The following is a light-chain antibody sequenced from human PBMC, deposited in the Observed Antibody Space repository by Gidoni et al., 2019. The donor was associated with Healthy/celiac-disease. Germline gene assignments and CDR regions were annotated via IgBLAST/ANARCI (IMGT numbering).Light chain of an antibody. CDR3: QQLNSYPAFT. CDR1: QGISSY. CDR2: AAS. Sequence: IQLTQSPSSRSASGGDRVTITCRASQGISSYLAWYQQKPGKAPKLLIYAASTLQSGVPSRFSGSGSGTDFTLTISSLQPEDFATYYCQQLNSYPAFTFGPGTKVDIK. V-gene: IGKV1-9*01. J-gene: IGKJ3*01.